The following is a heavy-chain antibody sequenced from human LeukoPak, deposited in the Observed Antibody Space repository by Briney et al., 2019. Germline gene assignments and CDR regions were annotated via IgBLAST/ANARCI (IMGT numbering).Heavy chain of an antibody. Sequence: GGSLRLSCAASGFTLSSYAMSWVRQAPGKGLEWVSAISGSGGSTYYADSVKGRFTITRDNSKNTLYLQMNSLRAEDTAVYYCAEVPARLYYQHWGQGTLVTVSS. V-gene: IGHV3-23*01. CDR2: ISGSGGST. CDR3: AEVPARLYYQH. D-gene: IGHD2-2*01. J-gene: IGHJ1*01. CDR1: GFTLSSYA.